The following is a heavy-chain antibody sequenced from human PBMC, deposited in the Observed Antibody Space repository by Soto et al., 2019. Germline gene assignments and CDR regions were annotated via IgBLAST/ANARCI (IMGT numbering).Heavy chain of an antibody. CDR2: ISGSGSTI. CDR1: GFTFSSFN. D-gene: IGHD4-4*01. V-gene: IGHV3-48*02. Sequence: GGSLRLSCVVSGFTFSSFNMNWVRQAPGKGLEWVTYISGSGSTIYYADSVKGRFTISRDNVKNSLYLQMNSLRDEDTAVYYCARSKYIDYWGQGTLVTVSS. J-gene: IGHJ4*02. CDR3: ARSKYIDY.